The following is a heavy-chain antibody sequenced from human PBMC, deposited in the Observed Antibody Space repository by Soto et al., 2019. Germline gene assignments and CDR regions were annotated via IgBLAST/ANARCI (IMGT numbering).Heavy chain of an antibody. D-gene: IGHD2-2*01. CDR1: GYTLTEFS. J-gene: IGHJ3*02. Sequence: ASVQVSCKVSGYTLTEFSMHWVRQAPGKGLEWMGGFDPEDGETIYAQKFQGRVTMTEDTSTSTAYMELRSLRSDDTAVYYCASAGGSSTSCYDAFDIWGQGTMVTVSS. V-gene: IGHV1-24*01. CDR3: ASAGGSSTSCYDAFDI. CDR2: FDPEDGET.